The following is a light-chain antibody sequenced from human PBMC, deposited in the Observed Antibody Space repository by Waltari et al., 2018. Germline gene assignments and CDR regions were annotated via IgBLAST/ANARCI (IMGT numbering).Light chain of an antibody. CDR3: QQYVSSPLT. V-gene: IGKV3-20*01. Sequence: EIVLTQSPGTLSLSPGERATLSCRTSQSVSSNYIAWYQQKPGQTPRLLIYGASNRATGIPDRFSGSGSGTDFTLTISRLEPEDSAVYYCQQYVSSPLTFGGGTKVEIK. CDR2: GAS. J-gene: IGKJ4*01. CDR1: QSVSSNY.